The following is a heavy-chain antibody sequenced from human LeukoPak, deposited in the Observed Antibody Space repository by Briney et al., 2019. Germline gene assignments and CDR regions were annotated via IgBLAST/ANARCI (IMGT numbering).Heavy chain of an antibody. Sequence: PSETLSLTXTVSGGSISSSSYYWGWIRQPPGKGLEWIGSIYYSGSTYYNPSLKSRVTISVDTSKNQFSLKLSSVTAADTAVYYCARLDDYAPWGQGTLVTVSS. D-gene: IGHD3-16*01. V-gene: IGHV4-39*01. CDR1: GGSISSSSYY. CDR2: IYYSGST. CDR3: ARLDDYAP. J-gene: IGHJ5*02.